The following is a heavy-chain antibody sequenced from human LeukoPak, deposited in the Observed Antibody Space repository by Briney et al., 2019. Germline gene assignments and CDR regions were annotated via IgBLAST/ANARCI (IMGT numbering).Heavy chain of an antibody. V-gene: IGHV1-18*01. Sequence: ASVMVSCKASGYSFTNCGISWVRQAPGQGLEWMGWLSGFNGNANFAPKLQDRVTLTTDASTSTAYMELRSLRSDDTAVYYCARDERSAAAGSAYYLDSWGQGTLVTVSS. CDR2: LSGFNGNA. J-gene: IGHJ4*02. CDR1: GYSFTNCG. D-gene: IGHD6-13*01. CDR3: ARDERSAAAGSAYYLDS.